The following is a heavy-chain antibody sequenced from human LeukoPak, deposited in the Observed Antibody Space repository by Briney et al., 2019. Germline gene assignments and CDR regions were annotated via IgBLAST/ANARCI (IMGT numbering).Heavy chain of an antibody. CDR1: GYTFSDTGWY. V-gene: IGHV1-2*02. J-gene: IGHJ4*02. D-gene: IGHD3-10*01. CDR2: ICPNNGAT. Sequence: ASVKVSCKASGYTFSDTGWYLYWLRQAPGQGLECMGWICPNNGATAYAQKFQGRVAMTRDTSITTAYMELSRLRPDDTAVYYCARDGPAQMVDFDYWGQGTLVTVSS. CDR3: ARDGPAQMVDFDY.